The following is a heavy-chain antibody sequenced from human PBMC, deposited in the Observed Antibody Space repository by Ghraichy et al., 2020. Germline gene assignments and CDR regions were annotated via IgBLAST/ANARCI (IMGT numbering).Heavy chain of an antibody. CDR3: ARGNRWELLP. Sequence: GGSLRLSCAASGFSFSNYWMSWVRQAPGKGLECVAKIKQDGSETYYVDSVKGRFTISRDNAKNSQYLQMNRLRAEDTAVYYCARGNRWELLPWGQGTLVTVSS. V-gene: IGHV3-7*01. J-gene: IGHJ5*02. CDR2: IKQDGSET. CDR1: GFSFSNYW. D-gene: IGHD1-26*01.